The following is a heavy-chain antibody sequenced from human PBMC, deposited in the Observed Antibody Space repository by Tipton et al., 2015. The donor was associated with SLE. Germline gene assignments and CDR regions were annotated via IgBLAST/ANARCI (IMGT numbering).Heavy chain of an antibody. D-gene: IGHD2-21*01. J-gene: IGHJ6*02. CDR1: GGSINTNY. CDR2: IYYSGDT. Sequence: TLSLTCTVSGGSINTNYWSWIRQPPGKRLECIGNIYYSGDTFYNPSLKSRLMISLDRSKNHFSLRLSSVAVADTAVYYCARGGGGGASSVYDSGMDSWCRGPTVTVSS. V-gene: IGHV4-30-4*08. CDR3: ARGGGGGASSVYDSGMDS.